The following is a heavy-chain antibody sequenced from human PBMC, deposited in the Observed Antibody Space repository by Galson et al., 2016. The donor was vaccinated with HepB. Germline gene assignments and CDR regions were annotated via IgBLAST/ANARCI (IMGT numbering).Heavy chain of an antibody. Sequence: SLRLSCAASGFTFSSYDMGWVRQAPGKGLEWVSTTSDSGSRTYYADSVKGRFTISRDNTNNMLYLQMNSLRAEDTAVYSCAKMDEGTSKRNIDYWGQGTLVTVST. V-gene: IGHV3-23*01. D-gene: IGHD2-2*03. CDR3: AKMDEGTSKRNIDY. CDR1: GFTFSSYD. CDR2: TSDSGSRT. J-gene: IGHJ4*02.